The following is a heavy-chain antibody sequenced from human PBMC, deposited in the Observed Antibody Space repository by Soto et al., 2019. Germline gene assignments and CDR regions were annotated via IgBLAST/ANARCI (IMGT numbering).Heavy chain of an antibody. V-gene: IGHV3-64*01. Sequence: EVQLVESGGGLVQPGGSLRLSCAASGFTFSSYAMHWVRQAPGKGLEYVSAISSNGGSTYYANSVKGRFTISRDNSKSTMYLQMGSVRAEDMAVYYCARRDGYNFDYWGQGTRVTVSS. J-gene: IGHJ4*02. CDR3: ARRDGYNFDY. CDR1: GFTFSSYA. D-gene: IGHD5-12*01. CDR2: ISSNGGST.